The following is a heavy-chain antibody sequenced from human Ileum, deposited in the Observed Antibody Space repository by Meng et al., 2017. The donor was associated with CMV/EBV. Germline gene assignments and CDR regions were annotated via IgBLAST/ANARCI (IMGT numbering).Heavy chain of an antibody. J-gene: IGHJ4*02. CDR2: IYSSGST. CDR1: GGSISTYY. D-gene: IGHD6-13*01. V-gene: IGHV4-59*01. Sequence: SLTCTVSGGSISTYYWSWIRQPPGKGLEWIGYIYSSGSTNYNPSLKSRVTISVDTSRNQFSLKLSSMTAADTAVYYCARHSSRWEIDYWGQGTLVTVSS. CDR3: ARHSSRWEIDY.